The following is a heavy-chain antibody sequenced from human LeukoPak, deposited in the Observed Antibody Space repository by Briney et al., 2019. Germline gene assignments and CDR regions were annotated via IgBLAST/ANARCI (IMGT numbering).Heavy chain of an antibody. D-gene: IGHD5-18*01. CDR1: GGSITSYY. Sequence: SETLSLTCTVSGGSITSYYWSWIRQPPGKGLEWIGSIYYSGSTNYNPSLTSRVTISVDTSKNQFSLKLSSVTAADTALYYCARENGYRYDYWGQGTLVTVSS. CDR2: IYYSGST. V-gene: IGHV4-59*01. J-gene: IGHJ4*02. CDR3: ARENGYRYDY.